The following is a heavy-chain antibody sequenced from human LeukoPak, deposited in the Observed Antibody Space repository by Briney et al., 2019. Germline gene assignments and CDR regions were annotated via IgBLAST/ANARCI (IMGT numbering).Heavy chain of an antibody. CDR2: IYYSGST. V-gene: IGHV4-59*01. D-gene: IGHD4-23*01. Sequence: TSETLSLTCTGSGGSISSYYWSWIRQPPGKGLEWIGYIYYSGSTNYNPSLKSRVTISVDTSKNQFSLKLSSVTAADTAVYYCAKNYDYGGGFDYWGQGTLVTVSS. CDR1: GGSISSYY. J-gene: IGHJ4*02. CDR3: AKNYDYGGGFDY.